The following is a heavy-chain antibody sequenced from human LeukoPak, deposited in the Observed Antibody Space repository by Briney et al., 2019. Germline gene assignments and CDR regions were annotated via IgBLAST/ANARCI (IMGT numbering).Heavy chain of an antibody. J-gene: IGHJ4*02. Sequence: PAGGSLRLSCVASGFTFDDYAMHGARQAPGKGLEWVSGISWNSGSIAYADSVRGRFAISRDNAKSSLYLQMNSLRSEETALYYCAKEQYYYDSTGPYDSWGQGTLVTVSS. CDR2: ISWNSGSI. D-gene: IGHD3-22*01. V-gene: IGHV3-9*01. CDR3: AKEQYYYDSTGPYDS. CDR1: GFTFDDYA.